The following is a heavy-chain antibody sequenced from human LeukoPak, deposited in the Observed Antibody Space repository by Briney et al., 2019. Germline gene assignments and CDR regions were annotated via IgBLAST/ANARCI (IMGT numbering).Heavy chain of an antibody. CDR1: AFTSSSYA. V-gene: IGHV3-23*01. CDR2: LSGTGGNT. CDR3: AKAWALTYLGGVDS. J-gene: IGHJ4*02. D-gene: IGHD2-21*02. Sequence: PGGSLRLSCAASAFTSSSYAMAWVRQAPGKGLEWVSTLSGTGGNTYYADSVRGRFTISRDNSKNTLYLQMNSLRAEDTAVYYCAKAWALTYLGGVDSWGQGTLVTVSS.